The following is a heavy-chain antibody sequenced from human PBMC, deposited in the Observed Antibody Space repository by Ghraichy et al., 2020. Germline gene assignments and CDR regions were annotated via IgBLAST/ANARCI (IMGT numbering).Heavy chain of an antibody. J-gene: IGHJ4*02. Sequence: GGSLRLSCAASGFTFSSYGMHWVRQAPGKGLEWVAFIRYDGSNKYYADSVKGRFTISRDNSKNTLYLQMNSLRAEDTAVYYCAKDYDSIHGGTTGANWGQGTLVTVSS. CDR2: IRYDGSNK. CDR1: GFTFSSYG. CDR3: AKDYDSIHGGTTGAN. V-gene: IGHV3-30*02. D-gene: IGHD3-22*01.